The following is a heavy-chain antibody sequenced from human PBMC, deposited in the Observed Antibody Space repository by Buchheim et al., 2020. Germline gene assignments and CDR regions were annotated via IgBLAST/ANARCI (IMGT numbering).Heavy chain of an antibody. V-gene: IGHV3-74*01. Sequence: EVQLVESGGGLVQPGGALRLSCAASGFTFSNYWMHWVRQAPEKGLVWVSRINRDGTTTTYADSVKGRFTISRDNAKNTLYLQMSSLRAEDTAVYYCVSRDLTRDFDYWGQGTL. CDR2: INRDGTTT. J-gene: IGHJ4*02. D-gene: IGHD1-1*01. CDR3: VSRDLTRDFDY. CDR1: GFTFSNYW.